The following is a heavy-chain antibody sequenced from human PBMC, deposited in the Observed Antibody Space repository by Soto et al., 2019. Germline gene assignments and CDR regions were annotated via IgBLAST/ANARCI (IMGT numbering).Heavy chain of an antibody. CDR2: IYYSGST. J-gene: IGHJ5*02. CDR1: GRPISSGDYY. D-gene: IGHD4-4*01. Sequence: PLSLPRTVSGRPISSGDYYWSWIRLPPGKGLEWIGYIYYSGSTYYNPSLKSRVTISVDTSKNQFSLKLSSVTAADTAVYYCASSSTTPSNWFDPWGQGNLVTGSS. CDR3: ASSSTTPSNWFDP. V-gene: IGHV4-30-4*08.